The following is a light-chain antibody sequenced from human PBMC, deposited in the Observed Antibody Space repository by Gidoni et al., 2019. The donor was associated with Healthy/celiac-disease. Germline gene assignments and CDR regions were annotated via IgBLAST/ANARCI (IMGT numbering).Light chain of an antibody. CDR2: AAS. CDR3: QQLNSYLSLT. J-gene: IGKJ4*01. Sequence: DIQLTQSQSFLSASVGDRVTITCPASQSISSSLDWYQQKPGKAPKLLIYAASTLQSGVPSRFSGSGSGTEFPLTISSLQPEDFATYYCQQLNSYLSLTFGGGTKVEIK. CDR1: QSISSS. V-gene: IGKV1-9*01.